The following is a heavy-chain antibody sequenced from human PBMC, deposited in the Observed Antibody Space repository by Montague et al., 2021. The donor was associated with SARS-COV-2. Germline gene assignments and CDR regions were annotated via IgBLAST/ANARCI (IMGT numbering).Heavy chain of an antibody. CDR3: APLGFDSRSYYTPHNWFDP. Sequence: PALVKPTQTLTLTCTFSGISLSTSGVGVAWIRQPPGKALEWLALIYWDDDERYSPSMRSRLTITKDTSENQVVLRMTNMDPMDTATYYCAPLGFDSRSYYTPHNWFDPWGQGILVTVFS. CDR1: GISLSTSGVG. J-gene: IGHJ5*02. V-gene: IGHV2-5*02. CDR2: IYWDDDE. D-gene: IGHD3-10*01.